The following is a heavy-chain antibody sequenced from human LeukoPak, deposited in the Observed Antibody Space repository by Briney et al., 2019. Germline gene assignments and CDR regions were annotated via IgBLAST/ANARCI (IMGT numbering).Heavy chain of an antibody. J-gene: IGHJ4*02. CDR2: INHSGST. CDR3: ASLYYDLNFDY. Sequence: SETLSLTCAVYGGSFSGYYWSWLRQPPGKGLEWIGDINHSGSTNYNPSLTSRVTISVDTSKNQFSLKLSSVTAADTAVYYCASLYYDLNFDYWHQGTLVTVS. V-gene: IGHV4-34*01. D-gene: IGHD3-22*01. CDR1: GGSFSGYY.